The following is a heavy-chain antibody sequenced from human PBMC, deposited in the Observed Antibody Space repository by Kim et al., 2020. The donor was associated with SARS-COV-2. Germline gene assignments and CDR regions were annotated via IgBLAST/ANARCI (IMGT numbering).Heavy chain of an antibody. D-gene: IGHD2-15*01. CDR1: GGSISSSSYY. Sequence: SETLSLTCTVSGGSISSSSYYWGWIRQPPGKGLEWIGSIYYSGSTYYNPSLKSRVTISVDTSKNQFSLKLSSVTAADTAVYYCARRVGYCSGGSCYPTPFDPGGQGTLVTVSS. CDR2: IYYSGST. CDR3: ARRVGYCSGGSCYPTPFDP. V-gene: IGHV4-39*01. J-gene: IGHJ5*02.